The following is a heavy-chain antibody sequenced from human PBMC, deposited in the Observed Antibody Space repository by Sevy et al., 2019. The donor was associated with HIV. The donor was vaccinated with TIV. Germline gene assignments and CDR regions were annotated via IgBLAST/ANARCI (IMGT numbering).Heavy chain of an antibody. CDR1: GFTFSSYS. D-gene: IGHD2-2*01. J-gene: IGHJ3*02. Sequence: GGSLRLSCAASGFTFSSYSMNWVRQAPGKGLEWVSYISSSSTIYYADSVKGRFTISRDNAKNSLYLQMNSLRDEDTAVYYCARDIWGYCSSTSCSDAFDIWGQGTMVTVSS. CDR3: ARDIWGYCSSTSCSDAFDI. V-gene: IGHV3-48*02. CDR2: ISSSSTI.